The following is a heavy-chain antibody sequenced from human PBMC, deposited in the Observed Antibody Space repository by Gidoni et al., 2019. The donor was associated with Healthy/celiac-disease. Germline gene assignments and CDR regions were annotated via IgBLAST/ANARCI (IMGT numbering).Heavy chain of an antibody. CDR1: GLTFSCAA. CDR2: ISAGCGAT. V-gene: IGHV3-23*01. Sequence: VPLLESGGGLVQLGGSLRLSCAASGLTFSCAAISWVRQAPGMGLEWVRAISAGCGATYYADSGKGRFTISRDNSKNTMYLQMNSLRAEDTAVYYCGTSSHDYVWGSYRNAAGDIDVEYWGQGTLVTVSS. CDR3: GTSSHDYVWGSYRNAAGDIDVEY. J-gene: IGHJ4*02. D-gene: IGHD3-16*02.